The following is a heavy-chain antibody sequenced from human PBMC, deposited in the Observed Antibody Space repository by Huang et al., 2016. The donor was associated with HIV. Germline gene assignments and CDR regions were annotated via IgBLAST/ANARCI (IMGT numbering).Heavy chain of an antibody. CDR1: GFPVTTNY. CDR2: IESDDKT. J-gene: IGHJ6*02. D-gene: IGHD3-10*01. V-gene: IGHV3-53*01. Sequence: VQLVESGGALVQPGGSLRLSCAASGFPVTTNYMNWVRQAPGQGGEWVSMIESDDKTSPEDSGKGRFTGSRDNCKNTMYLQMNSLRVEDTATYYCAREMMVRGVSVPITDGYFYYGMDVWGHGTTVSVSS. CDR3: AREMMVRGVSVPITDGYFYYGMDV.